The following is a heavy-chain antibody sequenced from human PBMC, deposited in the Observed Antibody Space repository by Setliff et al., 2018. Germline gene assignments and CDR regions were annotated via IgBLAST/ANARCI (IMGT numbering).Heavy chain of an antibody. CDR1: GGSISSSNW. CDR2: INHSGRT. CDR3: AGGHNFWSGYDSFRLRGFDP. Sequence: PSESLSLTCTVSGGSISSSNWWSLVRQPPGKGLEWMGEINHSGRTNYNPSLKSRVTISVDTSKNQFSLKLSSVTAADTAVYYCAGGHNFWSGYDSFRLRGFDPWGQGTLVTVSS. J-gene: IGHJ5*02. V-gene: IGHV4-4*02. D-gene: IGHD3-3*01.